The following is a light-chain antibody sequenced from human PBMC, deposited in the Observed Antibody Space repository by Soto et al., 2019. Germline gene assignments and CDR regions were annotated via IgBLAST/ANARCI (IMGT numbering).Light chain of an antibody. CDR3: SSYSRSSTRV. CDR2: EVS. V-gene: IGLV2-14*01. J-gene: IGLJ2*01. CDR1: SSDVGGYNY. Sequence: QSVLTQPSSVSGSPGQSITISCTGTSSDVGGYNYVSWYQQHPGKAPKLMISEVSNRPSGGSNRFSGSKSGNTASLTISGLQAEDEADYYCSSYSRSSTRVFGGGTKLTVL.